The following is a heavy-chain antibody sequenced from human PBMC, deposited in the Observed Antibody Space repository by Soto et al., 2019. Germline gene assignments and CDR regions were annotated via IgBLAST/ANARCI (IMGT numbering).Heavy chain of an antibody. CDR2: ISWNSGSI. J-gene: IGHJ4*02. Sequence: DVQLVESGGGLVQPGRSLRLSCAASGFMFDDYAMHWVRQAPGKGLEWVSGISWNSGSIGYADSVKGRITISRDNAKNVRYLQMDSLRAEDTALYYCAKDIREGWSGDFRGSDYWGQGTLVTFAS. D-gene: IGHD3-10*01. CDR3: AKDIREGWSGDFRGSDY. V-gene: IGHV3-9*01. CDR1: GFMFDDYA.